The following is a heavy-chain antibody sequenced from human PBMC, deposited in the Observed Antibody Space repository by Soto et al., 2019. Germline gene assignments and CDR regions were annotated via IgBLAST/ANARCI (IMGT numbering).Heavy chain of an antibody. J-gene: IGHJ1*01. CDR2: ISGYNGDT. Sequence: QVQLVQSGDEEKKPGASVKVSCKTSGNTFTNYGISWVRQAPGQGPEWMGWISGYNGDTKHAQTLQGRVTMTTDTSTSTAYMELRSLRSDDTAVYYCARGGTSRSAEYYQHWGQGTLVIVSS. V-gene: IGHV1-18*01. CDR1: GNTFTNYG. D-gene: IGHD2-2*01. CDR3: ARGGTSRSAEYYQH.